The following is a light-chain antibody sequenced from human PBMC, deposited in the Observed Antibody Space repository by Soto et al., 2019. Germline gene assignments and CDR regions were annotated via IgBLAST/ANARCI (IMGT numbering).Light chain of an antibody. CDR1: QSVSSN. J-gene: IGKJ1*01. CDR3: QQYKNWPRT. V-gene: IGKV3-15*01. Sequence: EIVMTQSPATLSVSPGERATLSCRASQSVSSNLAWSQQKPGQAPRLLIYGASTRATGIPARFSGSGSGTEFTLTIGSLQSEDFAVYYCQQYKNWPRTFGQGTKVEIK. CDR2: GAS.